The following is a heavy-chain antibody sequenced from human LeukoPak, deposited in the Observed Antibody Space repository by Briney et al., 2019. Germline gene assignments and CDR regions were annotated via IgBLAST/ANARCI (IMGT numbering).Heavy chain of an antibody. CDR3: ARGSHTRFLEWLLYYYMDV. V-gene: IGHV1-18*01. CDR2: ISAYNGNT. J-gene: IGHJ6*03. Sequence: ASVKVSCKASGYTFTSYGISWVRQAPGQGLEWMGWISAYNGNTNYAQKFQGRVTMTTDTSTSTAYMELRSLRSDDTAVYYCARGSHTRFLEWLLYYYMDVWGKGTTVTVSS. D-gene: IGHD3-3*01. CDR1: GYTFTSYG.